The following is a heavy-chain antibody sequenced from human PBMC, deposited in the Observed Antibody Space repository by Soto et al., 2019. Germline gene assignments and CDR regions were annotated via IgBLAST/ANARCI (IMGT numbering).Heavy chain of an antibody. CDR3: VRGRSSIAARDY. CDR2: MNPNSGNT. D-gene: IGHD6-6*01. J-gene: IGHJ4*02. CDR1: GYTFTSYD. V-gene: IGHV1-8*02. Sequence: ASVKVSCKASGYTFTSYDINWVRQATGQGLEWMGWMNPNSGNTGYAQKFQGRVTMTRNTSISTAYMELSSLRSEDTAVYYCVRGRSSIAARDYWGQGTLVTV.